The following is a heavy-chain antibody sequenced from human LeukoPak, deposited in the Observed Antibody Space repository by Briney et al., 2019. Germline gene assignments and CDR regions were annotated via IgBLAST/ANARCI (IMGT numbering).Heavy chain of an antibody. Sequence: ASVKVSCKASGYTFTSYGLSWVRQAPGQGLEWMGWISAYNGNTNYAQRLQGRVTTTTDTSTSTAYMEMRSLRSDDTAVYYCARDLWADYYGSGRNYYYYYGMDVWGQGTTVTVSS. V-gene: IGHV1-18*01. CDR2: ISAYNGNT. D-gene: IGHD3-10*01. CDR3: ARDLWADYYGSGRNYYYYYGMDV. CDR1: GYTFTSYG. J-gene: IGHJ6*02.